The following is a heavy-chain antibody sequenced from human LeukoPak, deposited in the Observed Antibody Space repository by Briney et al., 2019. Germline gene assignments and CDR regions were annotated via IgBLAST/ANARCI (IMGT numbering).Heavy chain of an antibody. CDR3: ARGLSWVPGDLLYEDWYFDL. Sequence: SQTLSLSCTVSGGSISSGSYYWSWIRQPAGKGLEWIGRIYTSGSTYYNPSLKSRVTISVDTSKNQFSLKLSSVTAADTAVYYCARGLSWVPGDLLYEDWYFDLWGRGTLVTVSS. V-gene: IGHV4-61*02. CDR1: GGSISSGSYY. J-gene: IGHJ2*01. CDR2: IYTSGST. D-gene: IGHD3-10*01.